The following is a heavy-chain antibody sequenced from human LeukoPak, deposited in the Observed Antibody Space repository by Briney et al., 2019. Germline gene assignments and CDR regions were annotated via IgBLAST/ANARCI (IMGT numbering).Heavy chain of an antibody. CDR2: IYYSGST. CDR3: ARGGTYCSSTSCPRGLYYYYGMDV. Sequence: TSETLSLTGTVSGGSISSYYWSWIRQPPGKGLEWIGYIYYSGSTNYNPSLKSRVTISVDTSKNQFSLKLSSVTAADTAVYYCARGGTYCSSTSCPRGLYYYYGMDVWGQGTTVTVSS. V-gene: IGHV4-59*01. J-gene: IGHJ6*02. CDR1: GGSISSYY. D-gene: IGHD2-2*01.